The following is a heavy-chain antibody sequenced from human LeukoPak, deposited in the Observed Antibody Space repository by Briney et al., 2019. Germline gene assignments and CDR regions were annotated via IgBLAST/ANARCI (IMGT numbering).Heavy chain of an antibody. CDR1: GGSISSYY. CDR2: IYYSGST. J-gene: IGHJ6*03. CDR3: ARVMNYDILTGYPVPSYYYYMDV. V-gene: IGHV4-59*01. D-gene: IGHD3-9*01. Sequence: SETLSLTCTVSGGSISSYYWSWIRQPPGKGLEWIGYIYYSGSTNYNPSLKSRVTISVDTSKNQFSLKLSSVTAADTAVYYCARVMNYDILTGYPVPSYYYYMDVWGKGTTVTISS.